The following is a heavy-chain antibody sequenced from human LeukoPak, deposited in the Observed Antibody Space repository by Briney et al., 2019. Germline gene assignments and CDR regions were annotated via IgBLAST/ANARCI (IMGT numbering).Heavy chain of an antibody. D-gene: IGHD3-10*01. Sequence: SETLSLTCAVSGGSISSGGYSWSWIRQPPGKGLEWIGYIYHSGSTYYNPSLKSRVTISVDRSKNQFPQKLSSVTAADTAVYYCARGVYYYGSGSYYNSGYFDYWGQGTLVTVSS. V-gene: IGHV4-30-2*01. CDR3: ARGVYYYGSGSYYNSGYFDY. CDR1: GGSISSGGYS. CDR2: IYHSGST. J-gene: IGHJ4*02.